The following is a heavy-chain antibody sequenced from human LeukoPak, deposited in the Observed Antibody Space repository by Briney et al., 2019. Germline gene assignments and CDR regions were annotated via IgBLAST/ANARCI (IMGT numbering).Heavy chain of an antibody. J-gene: IGHJ6*02. V-gene: IGHV3-21*01. CDR2: ISSSSSYI. D-gene: IGHD3-3*01. CDR1: GFTFSSYS. CDR3: ASLDFWSGKDYYYGMDV. Sequence: PGGSLRLSCAASGFTFSSYSMNWVRQALGKGLEWVSSISSSSSYIYYADSVKGRFTISRDNAKNSLFLHMTSLRAEDTAVYYCASLDFWSGKDYYYGMDVWGQGTTVTVSS.